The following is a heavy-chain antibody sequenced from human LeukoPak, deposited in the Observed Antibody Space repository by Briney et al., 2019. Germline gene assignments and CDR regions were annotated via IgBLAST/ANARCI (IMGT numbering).Heavy chain of an antibody. CDR3: AREGDSGSTDAFDI. J-gene: IGHJ3*02. CDR1: GFTFSRYW. V-gene: IGHV3-74*01. D-gene: IGHD1-26*01. CDR2: LHSDGNTT. Sequence: QSGGSLRLSCAASGFTFSRYWMHWVRQAPGKGLVWVSRLHSDGNTTTYADSVKGRFTISRDNAKNTLYLQMNSLRAEDTAVYYCAREGDSGSTDAFDIWGQGTMVTVSS.